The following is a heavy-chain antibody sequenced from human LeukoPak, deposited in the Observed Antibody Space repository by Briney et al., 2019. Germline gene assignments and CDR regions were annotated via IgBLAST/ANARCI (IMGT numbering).Heavy chain of an antibody. CDR2: FDPEDGET. D-gene: IGHD6-13*01. J-gene: IGHJ3*02. V-gene: IGHV1-24*01. CDR3: ARTPRGVSAFDI. Sequence: ASVKVSCKVSGYTLTELSMHWVRQAPGKGLEWMGGFDPEDGETIYAQKFQGRVTITTDESTSTAYMELSSLRSEDTAVYYCARTPRGVSAFDIWGKGTMVTVS. CDR1: GYTLTELS.